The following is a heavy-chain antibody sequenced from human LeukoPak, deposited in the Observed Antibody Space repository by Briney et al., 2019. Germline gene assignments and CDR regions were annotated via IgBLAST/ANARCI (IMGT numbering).Heavy chain of an antibody. CDR3: ARSSSGWYGGDY. Sequence: GGSLRLSRAASGFIFSSYTIQWVRQAPGKGLEWLAVISYDGSNKYYADSVKGRFTISRDNSKNTLYLQMNSLRTEGTAVYYCARSSSGWYGGDYWGQGTLVTVSS. D-gene: IGHD6-19*01. J-gene: IGHJ4*02. V-gene: IGHV3-30-3*01. CDR1: GFIFSSYT. CDR2: ISYDGSNK.